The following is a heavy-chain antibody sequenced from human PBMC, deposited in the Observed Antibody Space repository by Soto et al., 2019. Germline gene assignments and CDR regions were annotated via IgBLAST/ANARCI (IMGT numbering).Heavy chain of an antibody. D-gene: IGHD3-3*01. CDR3: ARSAFGVTPGIGRAFDV. CDR2: INPDAGDS. J-gene: IGHJ3*01. CDR1: GYTFTAYY. V-gene: IGHV1-2*04. Sequence: QVQLVQSGAEVKKPGASVKVSCKTSGYTFTAYYIPWVRQAPGQGLEWLGWINPDAGDSKYPQRFQGSVTLTMETTANTASLALTGLTSADAAVYFCARSAFGVTPGIGRAFDVWGPGTIV.